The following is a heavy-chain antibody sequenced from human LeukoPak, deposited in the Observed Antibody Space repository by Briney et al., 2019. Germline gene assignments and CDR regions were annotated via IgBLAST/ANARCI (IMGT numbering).Heavy chain of an antibody. CDR3: ARDYYDSSGYYLGWFDP. CDR2: IYYSGST. CDR1: GGSISSYY. D-gene: IGHD3-22*01. V-gene: IGHV4-59*01. Sequence: SETLSLTCTVSGGSISSYYWSWIRQPPGKGLEWIGYIYYSGSTNYNPSLKSRVTISVDTSKNQFSLKLSSVTAADTAVYYCARDYYDSSGYYLGWFDPWGQGTLVTVSS. J-gene: IGHJ5*02.